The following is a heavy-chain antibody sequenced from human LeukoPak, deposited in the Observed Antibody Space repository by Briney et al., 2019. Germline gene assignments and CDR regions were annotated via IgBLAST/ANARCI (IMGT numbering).Heavy chain of an antibody. J-gene: IGHJ4*02. CDR2: ISYDGSNK. V-gene: IGHV3-30*18. D-gene: IGHD3-9*01. CDR1: GFTFSNYG. CDR3: AKGVGGYFDWLSIDY. Sequence: GRSLRLSCAASGFTFSNYGMHWVRQAPGKGLEWVAVISYDGSNKYYADSVKGRFTVSRDNSKNTLYLQMNSLRAEDTAVYYCAKGVGGYFDWLSIDYWGQGTLVTVSS.